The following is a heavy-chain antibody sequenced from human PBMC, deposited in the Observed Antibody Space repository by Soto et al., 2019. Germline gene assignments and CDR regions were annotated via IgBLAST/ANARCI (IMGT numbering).Heavy chain of an antibody. CDR1: GYTFTRYG. D-gene: IGHD5-12*01. CDR3: ARFVGGSGYVLGAWFDP. CDR2: ISAYNGNT. V-gene: IGHV1-18*01. J-gene: IGHJ5*02. Sequence: GASVKVSCKASGYTFTRYGISWVRQAPGQGLEWMGWISAYNGNTNYAQKLQGRVTMTTDTSTSTAYMELRSLRSDDTAVYYCARFVGGSGYVLGAWFDPWGQGTLVTVSS.